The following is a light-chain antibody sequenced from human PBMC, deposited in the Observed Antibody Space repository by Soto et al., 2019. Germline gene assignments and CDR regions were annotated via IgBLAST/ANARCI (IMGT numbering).Light chain of an antibody. V-gene: IGLV2-11*01. J-gene: IGLJ3*02. CDR3: CSYAGSYTDV. Sequence: QSALTQPRSVSGSPGQSVTISCTGTSSDVGGYNYVSWYQQHPGKAPKLIIYDVNKRPSGVPDRFSGSKSGNTASLTISGLQAEDEADYYCCSYAGSYTDVFGGGTKLTVL. CDR1: SSDVGGYNY. CDR2: DVN.